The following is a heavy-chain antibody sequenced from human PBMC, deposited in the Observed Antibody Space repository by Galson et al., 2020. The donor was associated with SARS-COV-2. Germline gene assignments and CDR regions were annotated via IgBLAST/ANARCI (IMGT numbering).Heavy chain of an antibody. CDR3: ASDVEAMDV. CDR1: GGSIGPYY. CDR2: ISDSGST. Sequence: ASETLSLTCTVTGGSIGPYYWNWIRQSPGRGLEWIAYISDSGSTSYNPSLQSRVTISVDTSKKQSPLNLRSVTAADTAVYYCASDVEAMDVGGRGTTGTVSS. J-gene: IGHJ6*02. V-gene: IGHV4-59*01.